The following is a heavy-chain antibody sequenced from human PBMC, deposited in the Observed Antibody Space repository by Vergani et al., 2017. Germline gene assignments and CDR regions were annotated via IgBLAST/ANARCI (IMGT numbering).Heavy chain of an antibody. V-gene: IGHV3-21*01. Sequence: EVQLVESGGGLVKPGGSLRLSCAASGFTFSSYSMNWVRQAPGKGLEWVSSISSSSSYIYYADSVKGRFTISRDNAKNSLYLQMNSLRAEDTAVYYCARFISSWYFYGMDVWGQGTTVTVSS. CDR3: ARFISSWYFYGMDV. CDR1: GFTFSSYS. CDR2: ISSSSSYI. D-gene: IGHD6-13*01. J-gene: IGHJ6*02.